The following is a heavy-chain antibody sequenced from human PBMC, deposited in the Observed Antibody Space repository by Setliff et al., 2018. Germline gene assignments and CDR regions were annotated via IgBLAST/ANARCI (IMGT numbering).Heavy chain of an antibody. Sequence: GESLKISCKGSGYSLTSYWIGWVRQMPGKGLEWMGIIHPGDSNTRYSPSFQGQVTISVDKSISTAYLQWSSLKASDSAMYYCARQGPGVVTEKNAFDIWGQGTMVTVSS. D-gene: IGHD2-21*02. CDR3: ARQGPGVVTEKNAFDI. CDR1: GYSLTSYW. CDR2: IHPGDSNT. V-gene: IGHV5-51*01. J-gene: IGHJ3*02.